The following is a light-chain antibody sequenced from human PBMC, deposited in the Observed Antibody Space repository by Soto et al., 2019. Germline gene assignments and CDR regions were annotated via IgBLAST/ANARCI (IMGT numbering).Light chain of an antibody. J-gene: IGKJ4*01. CDR3: QQYNTYPLT. Sequence: IQMTQSPSTLSASVGDRVTITCRASQSISTWLAWYQQKPGKAPKLLIYKASNLEDGVPSRFSGSGSGTEFTITISSLQPDDFATYYCQQYNTYPLTFGGGTKV. CDR1: QSISTW. V-gene: IGKV1-5*03. CDR2: KAS.